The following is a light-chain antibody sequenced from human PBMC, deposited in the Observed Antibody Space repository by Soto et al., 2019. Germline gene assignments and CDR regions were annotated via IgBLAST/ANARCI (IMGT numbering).Light chain of an antibody. V-gene: IGKV1-39*01. Sequence: DIEITQSPSSLSAAVGDRVTITCRASQSISFYLNWYQQKPGKAPKLLIYTASNVQSGVPSRISGSGSGTEFTLTITSLHPEDFATYYCQQSYSMPRTFGQGTKV. CDR2: TAS. J-gene: IGKJ1*01. CDR1: QSISFY. CDR3: QQSYSMPRT.